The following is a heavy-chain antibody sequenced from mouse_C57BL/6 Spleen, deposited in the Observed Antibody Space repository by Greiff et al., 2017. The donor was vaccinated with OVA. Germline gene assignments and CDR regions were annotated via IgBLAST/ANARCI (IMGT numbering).Heavy chain of an antibody. J-gene: IGHJ3*01. Sequence: QVQLQQPGAELVKPGASVKLSCKASGYTFTSYWMHWVKPRPGRGLGWIGRVDPNSGGTKYNEKFKSKATLPVDEPSSTAYMQLSSLTSEDSAVYYCARAGDYDYDVVGCLSYWGQGTLVTVAA. V-gene: IGHV1-72*01. CDR3: ARAGDYDYDVVGCLSY. CDR1: GYTFTSYW. CDR2: VDPNSGGT. D-gene: IGHD2-4*01.